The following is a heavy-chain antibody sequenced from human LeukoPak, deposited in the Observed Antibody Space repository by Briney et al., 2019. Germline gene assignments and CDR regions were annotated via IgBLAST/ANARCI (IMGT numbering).Heavy chain of an antibody. CDR2: ISSSSSTI. D-gene: IGHD1-1*01. CDR1: GFTFSYYS. Sequence: GGSLRLSCAASGFTFSYYSMNWVRQAPGKGLEWVSYISSSSSTIQYADSVKGRFTISRDNSKNTLYLQMNSLRAEDTAVYYCAREGTSDAFDIWGQGTMVTVSS. J-gene: IGHJ3*02. CDR3: AREGTSDAFDI. V-gene: IGHV3-48*01.